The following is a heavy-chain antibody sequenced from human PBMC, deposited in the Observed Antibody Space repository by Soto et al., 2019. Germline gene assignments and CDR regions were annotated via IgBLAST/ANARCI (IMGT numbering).Heavy chain of an antibody. J-gene: IGHJ4*02. CDR3: ARAMHYGSSPWDY. D-gene: IGHD3-10*01. V-gene: IGHV4-34*01. Sequence: QVQLQQWGAGLLKPSETLSLTCAVYGGSFSGYYWSWIRQPPGKGLEWIGEINHSGSTNYNPSLKSRVTISVDTSKNQFSLKLSSVTAADTAVYYCARAMHYGSSPWDYWGQGTLVTVSS. CDR1: GGSFSGYY. CDR2: INHSGST.